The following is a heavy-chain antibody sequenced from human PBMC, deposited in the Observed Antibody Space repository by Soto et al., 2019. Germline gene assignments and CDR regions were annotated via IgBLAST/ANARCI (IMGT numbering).Heavy chain of an antibody. D-gene: IGHD7-27*01. Sequence: SETLSLTCSVSGDSISNLDYFWAWIRQPPGQALEYIGYIYKSATTYYNPSFESRVAISVDTSKSQFSLNVTSVTAADTAVYFCARGRYCLTGRCFPNWFDSWGQGARVTVSS. CDR1: GDSISNLDYF. CDR2: IYKSATT. CDR3: ARGRYCLTGRCFPNWFDS. J-gene: IGHJ5*01. V-gene: IGHV4-30-4*01.